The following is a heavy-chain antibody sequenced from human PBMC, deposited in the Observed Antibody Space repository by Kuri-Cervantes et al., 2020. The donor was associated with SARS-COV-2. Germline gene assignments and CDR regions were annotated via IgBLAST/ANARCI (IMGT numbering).Heavy chain of an antibody. CDR1: GGTFSSYA. CDR3: ARDSESGGYSGYDLSY. CDR2: IIPIFGTA. Sequence: SVKVSCKASGGTFSSYAISWMRQAPGQGLEWMGGIIPIFGTANYAQKFQGRVTITADESTSTAYMELSSLRSEDTAVYYCARDSESGGYSGYDLSYWGQGTLVTVSS. D-gene: IGHD5-12*01. V-gene: IGHV1-69*13. J-gene: IGHJ4*02.